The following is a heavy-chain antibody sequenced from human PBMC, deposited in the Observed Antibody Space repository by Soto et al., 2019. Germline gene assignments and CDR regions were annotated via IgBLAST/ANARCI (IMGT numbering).Heavy chain of an antibody. Sequence: PSETLSLTCTVSGGSISSYYWSWIRQPPGKGLEWIGYIYYSGSTNYNPSLKSRVTISVDTSKNQFSLKLSSVTAADTAVYYCARDVLYTHRENWFDPWGQGTLVTVSS. V-gene: IGHV4-59*01. J-gene: IGHJ5*02. CDR3: ARDVLYTHRENWFDP. D-gene: IGHD4-4*01. CDR1: GGSISSYY. CDR2: IYYSGST.